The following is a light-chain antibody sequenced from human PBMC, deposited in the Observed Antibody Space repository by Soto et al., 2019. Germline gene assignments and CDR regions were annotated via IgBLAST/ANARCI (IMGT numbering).Light chain of an antibody. CDR2: EVS. Sequence: QSALTQPASVSGSPGQSITISCTGTSSDVGAYNYVSWYQQHPGKAPKLMIYEVSNRPSGVSNRFSGSKFGNTASLTISGLQAEGEADYYCSSYTSSSTLLFGGGTKLTVL. CDR3: SSYTSSSTLL. J-gene: IGLJ2*01. V-gene: IGLV2-14*01. CDR1: SSDVGAYNY.